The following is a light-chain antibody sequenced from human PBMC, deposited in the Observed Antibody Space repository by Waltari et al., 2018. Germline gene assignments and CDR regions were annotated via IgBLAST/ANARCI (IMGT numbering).Light chain of an antibody. Sequence: DIVMTQSLDSLAVSLGERGTINCKSSQSVLYSSNNKNYLAWYQQKPGQPPKLLIYWASTRESGVPDRFSGSGSGTDFTLTISSLQAEDVAVYYCQQYYSTPLTFGGGTKVEIK. V-gene: IGKV4-1*01. CDR1: QSVLYSSNNKNY. CDR3: QQYYSTPLT. CDR2: WAS. J-gene: IGKJ4*01.